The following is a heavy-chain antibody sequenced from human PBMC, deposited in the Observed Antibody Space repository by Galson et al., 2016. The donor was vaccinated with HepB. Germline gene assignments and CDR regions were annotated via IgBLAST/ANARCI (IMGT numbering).Heavy chain of an antibody. CDR1: GYSFTTYW. CDR2: IYPDDSDT. Sequence: QSGAEVKKPGESLKISCKGSGYSFTTYWIGWVRQMPGKGLEWMGIIYPDDSDTRYSPSFQGQVTISADKSISTAYLQWSSLKASDTAMYYCARQGLPGYLFDYYFDSWGQGTPVTVSS. J-gene: IGHJ4*02. CDR3: ARQGLPGYLFDYYFDS. V-gene: IGHV5-51*01. D-gene: IGHD3-10*01.